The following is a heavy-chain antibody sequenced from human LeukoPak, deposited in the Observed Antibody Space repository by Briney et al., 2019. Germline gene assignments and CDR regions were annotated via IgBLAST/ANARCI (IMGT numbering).Heavy chain of an antibody. J-gene: IGHJ4*02. CDR3: ARGYSSGWYDRIFDH. Sequence: ASVKVSCKASGYTFTGYYMHWVRQAPGQGLEWMGWINPNSGGTNYAQKFQGWVTMTRDTSISTAYMELSRLRSDDTAVYYCARGYSSGWYDRIFDHWGQGTLVTVSS. CDR1: GYTFTGYY. D-gene: IGHD6-19*01. CDR2: INPNSGGT. V-gene: IGHV1-2*04.